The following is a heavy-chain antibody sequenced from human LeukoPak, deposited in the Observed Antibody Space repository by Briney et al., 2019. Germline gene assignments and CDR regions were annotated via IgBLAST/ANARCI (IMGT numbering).Heavy chain of an antibody. D-gene: IGHD1-26*01. J-gene: IGHJ4*02. CDR1: GFTFSDYY. CDR3: ARIIVGATGIDY. Sequence: SGGSLRLSCAASGFTFSDYYMSWVRQAPGKGQEWVALISYDGSNIIYADSVKGRFTISRDNAKNTLYLQMNSLRVEDTAVYYCARIIVGATGIDYWGQGTLVTVSS. CDR2: ISYDGSNI. V-gene: IGHV3-30-3*01.